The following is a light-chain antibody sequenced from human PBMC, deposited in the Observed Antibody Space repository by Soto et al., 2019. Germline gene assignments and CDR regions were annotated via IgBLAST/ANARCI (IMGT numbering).Light chain of an antibody. CDR3: QQYNSYPLT. CDR2: AAS. V-gene: IGKV1D-16*01. Sequence: DIQMSQSPSSLSASVGDIFTITCRASQGISGWLAWYQQRPEEAPKSLIYAASSLQSGVPSRLSGSGSGTDFTLTISSLQPEDFATYYCQQYNSYPLTFGQGTKVDIK. J-gene: IGKJ1*01. CDR1: QGISGW.